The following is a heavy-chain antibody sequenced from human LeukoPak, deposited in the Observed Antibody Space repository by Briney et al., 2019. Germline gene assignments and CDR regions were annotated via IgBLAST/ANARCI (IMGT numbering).Heavy chain of an antibody. CDR1: GFTFDDYA. V-gene: IGHV3-9*01. CDR3: ARGSWYEFLVFDY. J-gene: IGHJ4*02. CDR2: ISWNSGSI. D-gene: IGHD6-13*01. Sequence: GRSLRLSCAASGFTFDDYAMHWVRQAPGKGLEWVSGISWNSGSIGYADSVKGRFTISRDNAKNSLYLQMNSLRAEDTAVYYCARGSWYEFLVFDYWGQGTLVTVSS.